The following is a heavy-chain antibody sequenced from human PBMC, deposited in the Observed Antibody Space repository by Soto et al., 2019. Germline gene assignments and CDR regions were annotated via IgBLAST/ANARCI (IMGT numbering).Heavy chain of an antibody. CDR3: ARGDFWSSYYTGGLYYMDV. V-gene: IGHV1-69*02. J-gene: IGHJ6*03. CDR2: IIPILGIA. Sequence: QVQLVQSGAEVKKPGSSVMVSCKASGGTFSSYTISWVRQAPGQGLEWMGRIIPILGIANYAQKFQGRVTITADKATSTAYMELSRLRYEDTAVYYCARGDFWSSYYTGGLYYMDVWGKGTTVTVSS. CDR1: GGTFSSYT. D-gene: IGHD3-3*01.